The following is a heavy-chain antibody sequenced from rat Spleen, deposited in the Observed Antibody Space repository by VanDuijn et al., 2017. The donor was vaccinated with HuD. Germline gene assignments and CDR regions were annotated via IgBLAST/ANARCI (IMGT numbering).Heavy chain of an antibody. CDR1: GFTFSNYY. J-gene: IGHJ2*01. D-gene: IGHD1-12*03. CDR3: TRAPSYYYDGYLDY. Sequence: EVQLVESGGGLVQPGRSLKLSCAASGFTFSNYYMAWVRQAPRKGLEWVASISHDGDNTYYPDSVKGRFTISRDNAKSTLYLQMNSLRSEDTATYYCTRAPSYYYDGYLDYWGQGVMVTVSS. V-gene: IGHV5-25*01. CDR2: ISHDGDNT.